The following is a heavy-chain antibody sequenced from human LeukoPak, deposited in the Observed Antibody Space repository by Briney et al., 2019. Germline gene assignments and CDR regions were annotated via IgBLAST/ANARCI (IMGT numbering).Heavy chain of an antibody. Sequence: GESLKISCKGSGYNFINYWIGWVRQMPGKGLEWMGIIYPGDSDTRYSPSFQGQVTISADKSISTAYLQWRSLKASDTAMYYCARHGVQGIVVVTASFDYWGQGTLVTVSS. J-gene: IGHJ4*02. CDR3: ARHGVQGIVVVTASFDY. V-gene: IGHV5-51*01. CDR1: GYNFINYW. D-gene: IGHD2-21*02. CDR2: IYPGDSDT.